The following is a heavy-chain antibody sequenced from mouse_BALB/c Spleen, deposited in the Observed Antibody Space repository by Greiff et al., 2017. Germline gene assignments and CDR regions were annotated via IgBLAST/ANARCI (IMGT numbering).Heavy chain of an antibody. CDR3: ARLGRDYYAMDY. Sequence: EVKVVESGGGLVQPGGSLKLSCAASGFTFSSYTMSWVRQTPEKRLEWVAYISNGGGSTYYPDTVKGRFTISRDNAKNTLYLRMSSLKSEDTAMYYCARLGRDYYAMDYWGQGTSVTVSS. D-gene: IGHD4-1*01. V-gene: IGHV5-12-2*01. CDR1: GFTFSSYT. J-gene: IGHJ4*01. CDR2: ISNGGGST.